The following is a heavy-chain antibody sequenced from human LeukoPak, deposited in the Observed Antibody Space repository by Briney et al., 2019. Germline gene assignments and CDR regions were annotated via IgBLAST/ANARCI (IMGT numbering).Heavy chain of an antibody. CDR2: IIPIFGTA. J-gene: IGHJ4*02. CDR3: ARGLRPYYYDSSGYYTYGY. D-gene: IGHD3-22*01. V-gene: IGHV1-69*05. CDR1: GGTFSSYA. Sequence: SVKVSCKASGGTFSSYAISWVRQAPGQGLEWMGGIIPIFGTANYAQKFQGRVTITTDESTSTAYMELSSLRSEDTAVYYCARGLRPYYYDSSGYYTYGYWGQGTLVTVSS.